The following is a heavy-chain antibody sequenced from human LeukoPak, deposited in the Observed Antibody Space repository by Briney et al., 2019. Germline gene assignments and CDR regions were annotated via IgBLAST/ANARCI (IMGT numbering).Heavy chain of an antibody. J-gene: IGHJ1*01. CDR2: ISGSGGST. V-gene: IGHV3-23*01. CDR3: AKGRHRPEYFQH. Sequence: GGSLRLSCAASGFTFSSYAMSWVRQAPGKGLEWVSAISGSGGSTYYADSVKGRFTISRDNSKNTLYLQMYSLRAEDTAVYYCAKGRHRPEYFQHWGQGTLVAVSS. CDR1: GFTFSSYA.